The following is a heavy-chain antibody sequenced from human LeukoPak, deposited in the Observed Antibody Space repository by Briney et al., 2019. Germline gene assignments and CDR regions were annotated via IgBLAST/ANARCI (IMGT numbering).Heavy chain of an antibody. J-gene: IGHJ2*01. CDR2: IYHSGST. D-gene: IGHD3-22*01. CDR3: ARTYCYDSSGYRFWYFDL. V-gene: IGHV4-30-2*01. CDR1: GGSISSGGYS. Sequence: SETLSLTCAVSGGSISSGGYSWSWIRQPPGKGLEWIGYIYHSGSTYYNPSLKSRVTISVGRSKNQFSLKLSSVTAADTAVYYCARTYCYDSSGYRFWYFDLWGRGTLVTVSS.